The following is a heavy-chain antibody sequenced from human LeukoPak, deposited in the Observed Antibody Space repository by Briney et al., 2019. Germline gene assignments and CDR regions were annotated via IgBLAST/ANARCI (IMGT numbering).Heavy chain of an antibody. Sequence: SETLSLTCTVSGGSISSISNYWGWIRQLPGKGLGYIGSVSYSGSTYYNPSLKSRVTMSADTSKNQFSLKLSSVTAADTAVYYCARLTPYSGSPLDDYWGQGTLVTVSS. CDR3: ARLTPYSGSPLDDY. CDR1: GGSISSISNY. J-gene: IGHJ4*02. D-gene: IGHD1-26*01. CDR2: VSYSGST. V-gene: IGHV4-39*01.